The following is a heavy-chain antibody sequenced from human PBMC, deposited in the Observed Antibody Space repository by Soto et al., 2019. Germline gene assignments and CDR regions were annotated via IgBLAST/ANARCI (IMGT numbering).Heavy chain of an antibody. Sequence: GGSLRLSCAASGFTFSSYAMSWVRQAPGKGLEWVSAISGSGGSTYYADSVKGRFTISRDNSKNTLYLQMNSLRAEDTAVYYCAKALGYCSGGSCYPNWFDPWGQGTLVTVSS. V-gene: IGHV3-23*01. CDR3: AKALGYCSGGSCYPNWFDP. CDR2: ISGSGGST. CDR1: GFTFSSYA. D-gene: IGHD2-15*01. J-gene: IGHJ5*02.